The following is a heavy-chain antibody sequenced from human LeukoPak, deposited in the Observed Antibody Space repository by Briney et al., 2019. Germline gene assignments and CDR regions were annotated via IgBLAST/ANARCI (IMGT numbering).Heavy chain of an antibody. J-gene: IGHJ4*02. CDR1: GFTFSSYG. V-gene: IGHV3-33*01. CDR3: ARDPYGDNAYYFDY. Sequence: GRSLRLSCAASGFTFSSYGMHWVRQAPGKGLERVAVIWYDGSNKYYADSVKGRFTISRDNSKNTLYLQMNSLRAEDTAVYYCARDPYGDNAYYFDYWGQGTLVTVSS. CDR2: IWYDGSNK. D-gene: IGHD4-17*01.